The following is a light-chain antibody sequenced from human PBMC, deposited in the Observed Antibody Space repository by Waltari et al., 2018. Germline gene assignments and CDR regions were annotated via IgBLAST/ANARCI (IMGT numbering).Light chain of an antibody. CDR2: GST. Sequence: QSVLTPPPSVSGAPGQRVTISCTGSGSNIGPGHDVHWYQQLPRAAPKRLIYGSTSRPLGVPARFFGSTSGTSASLAITGLQAEDEADYYCQSYDTSLSVVFGGGTKLTVL. CDR1: GSNIGPGHD. J-gene: IGLJ3*02. CDR3: QSYDTSLSVV. V-gene: IGLV1-40*01.